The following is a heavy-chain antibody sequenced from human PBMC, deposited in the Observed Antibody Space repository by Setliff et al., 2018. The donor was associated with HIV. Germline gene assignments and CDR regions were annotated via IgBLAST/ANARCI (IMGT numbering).Heavy chain of an antibody. CDR3: TRHVEAYCGGDCPDY. CDR2: IRSKANSYAT. V-gene: IGHV3-73*01. J-gene: IGHJ4*02. D-gene: IGHD2-21*02. CDR1: GFTFSGSA. Sequence: SGGSLRLSCAASGFTFSGSAMHWVRQASGKGLEWVGRIRSKANSYATAYAASVKGRFTISRDDSKNTAYLQMNSLKTEDTAVYYCTRHVEAYCGGDCPDYWGQGTLVTVSS.